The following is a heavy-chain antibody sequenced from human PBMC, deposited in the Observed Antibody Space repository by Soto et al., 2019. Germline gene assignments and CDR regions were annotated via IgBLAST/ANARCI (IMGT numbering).Heavy chain of an antibody. D-gene: IGHD3-3*01. CDR1: GGSLTKYY. V-gene: IGHV4-4*07. CDR3: ARDNNDFWSLYPLAFDY. J-gene: IGHJ4*02. Sequence: SETLSLTCTVSGGSLTKYYWSWIRQPDGKGLEWIGRISTSGNVVSKASLRSRLTMSVDTSKNQLSLRLTSVTAADTAVYYCARDNNDFWSLYPLAFDYWGQGALVTVSS. CDR2: ISTSGNV.